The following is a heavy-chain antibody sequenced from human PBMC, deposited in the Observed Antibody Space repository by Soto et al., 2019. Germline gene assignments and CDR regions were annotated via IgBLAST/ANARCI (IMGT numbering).Heavy chain of an antibody. CDR1: KLAFNNYW. CDR2: INHDGSRT. J-gene: IGHJ4*02. D-gene: IGHD5-12*01. Sequence: PGGSLRLSCAASKLAFNNYWMHWVRQVPGKGPVWVSRINHDGSRTEYADSVKGRFTISRDNTKNTLYLQMNSLRVDDTAMYYCVREPWGFSGSWYDYWGQGTLVTVSS. CDR3: VREPWGFSGSWYDY. V-gene: IGHV3-74*03.